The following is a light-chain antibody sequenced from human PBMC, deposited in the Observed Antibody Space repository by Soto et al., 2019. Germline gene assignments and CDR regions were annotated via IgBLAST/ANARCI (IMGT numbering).Light chain of an antibody. V-gene: IGLV2-14*01. CDR2: DVN. J-gene: IGLJ1*01. CDR1: SSDVGGYNL. CDR3: ISYKSISTLPYV. Sequence: QSALTQPASVSGSPGQSITISCTGTSSDVGGYNLVSWYQQYPDKAPNLMIFDVNTRPSGVSNRFSGSKSGNTASLTITGLQAEDAADYYCISYKSISTLPYVFGTGTKVTVL.